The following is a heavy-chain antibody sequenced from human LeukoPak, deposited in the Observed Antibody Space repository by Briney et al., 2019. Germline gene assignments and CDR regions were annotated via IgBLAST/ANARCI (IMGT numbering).Heavy chain of an antibody. Sequence: PGGSLRLSCAASGITFSSYSMNWVRQAPGKGLEWVSSISTSSTYIYYADSVKGRFTISRDNAKNSLYLQMNSLRAEDTRVYDFARDPCSVIGPTFFDYWGQGTLVTVSS. V-gene: IGHV3-21*01. J-gene: IGHJ4*02. CDR3: ARDPCSVIGPTFFDY. CDR1: GITFSSYS. CDR2: ISTSSTYI. D-gene: IGHD3-10*02.